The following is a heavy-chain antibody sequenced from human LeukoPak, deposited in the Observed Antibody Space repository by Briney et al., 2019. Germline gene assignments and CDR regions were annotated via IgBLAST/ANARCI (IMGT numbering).Heavy chain of an antibody. V-gene: IGHV3-23*01. Sequence: PGGSLRLSCAVSGFTFTSYWMSWVRQAPGKGLEWVSAISGSGGSTYYADSVKGRFTISRDNSKNTLYLQMNSLRAEDTAVYYCAKLLGGAYQPFDYWGQGTLVTVSS. CDR2: ISGSGGST. D-gene: IGHD3-10*01. CDR1: GFTFTSYW. CDR3: AKLLGGAYQPFDY. J-gene: IGHJ4*02.